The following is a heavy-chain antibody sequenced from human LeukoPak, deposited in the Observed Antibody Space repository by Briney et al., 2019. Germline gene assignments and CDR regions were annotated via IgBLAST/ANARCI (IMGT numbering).Heavy chain of an antibody. CDR2: ISSSSGYI. V-gene: IGHV3-21*04. J-gene: IGHJ4*02. CDR3: ARVSMVRGVINHYFDN. D-gene: IGHD3-10*01. CDR1: GFTFSSYT. Sequence: GGSLRLSCAASGFTFSSYTMDWVRQAPGKGLEWVSSISSSSGYIYYAESVKGRFTISRDNAENSLFLQMNSLRADDTAVYYCARVSMVRGVINHYFDNWGQGTLVTVSS.